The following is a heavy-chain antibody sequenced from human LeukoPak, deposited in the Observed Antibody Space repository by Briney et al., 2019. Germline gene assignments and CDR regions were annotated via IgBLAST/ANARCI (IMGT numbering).Heavy chain of an antibody. CDR1: GYTFTSYD. D-gene: IGHD3-22*01. CDR3: ASRPYYYDSSDYMDV. V-gene: IGHV1-8*01. J-gene: IGHJ6*03. CDR2: MNPNSGNT. Sequence: ASVKVSCKASGYTFTSYDINWVRQAPGQGLEWMGWMNPNSGNTGYAQKFQGRVTMTRNTSISTAYMELSSLRSEDTAVYYCASRPYYYDSSDYMDVWGKGTTVTISS.